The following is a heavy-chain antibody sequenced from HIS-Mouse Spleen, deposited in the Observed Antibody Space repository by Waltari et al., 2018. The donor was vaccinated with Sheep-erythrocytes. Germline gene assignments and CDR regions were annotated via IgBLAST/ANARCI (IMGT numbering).Heavy chain of an antibody. CDR3: ARYYDYVWGSFDY. CDR1: GGSISSSSYY. V-gene: IGHV4-39*07. D-gene: IGHD3-16*01. J-gene: IGHJ4*02. CDR2: IYYSGST. Sequence: QLQLQESGLGLVKPSETLSLTCTVSGGSISSSSYYWGWIRQPPGKGLEWIGSIYYSGSTYYNPALKSRVTISVDTSKNQFSLKLSSVTAADTAVYYCARYYDYVWGSFDYWGQGTLVTVSS.